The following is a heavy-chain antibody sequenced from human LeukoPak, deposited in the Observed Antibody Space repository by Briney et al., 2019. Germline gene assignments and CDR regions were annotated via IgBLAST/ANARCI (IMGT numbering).Heavy chain of an antibody. V-gene: IGHV5-51*01. CDR1: GYRFTSYW. Sequence: GESLKISCKVSGYRFTSYWIGWVRRMPGKGLEWMGIIYPGDSDTRYSPSFQGQVTISAVKSISTAYLQWSSLKASDTAMYYCARRDSSGWYYFDYWGQGTLVTVSS. J-gene: IGHJ4*02. D-gene: IGHD6-19*01. CDR2: IYPGDSDT. CDR3: ARRDSSGWYYFDY.